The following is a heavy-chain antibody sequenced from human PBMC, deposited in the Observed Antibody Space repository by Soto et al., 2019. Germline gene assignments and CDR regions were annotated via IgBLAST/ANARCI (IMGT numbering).Heavy chain of an antibody. D-gene: IGHD6-19*01. CDR1: GGSFSGYY. Sequence: SETLSLTCAVYGGSFSGYYWSWIRQPPGKGLEWIGEINHSGSTNYNPFLKSRVTISVDTSKNQFSLKLSSVTAADTAVYYCATQQWLGPSYYYYCMDVWGQRTTVTVSS. CDR2: INHSGST. V-gene: IGHV4-34*01. J-gene: IGHJ6*02. CDR3: ATQQWLGPSYYYYCMDV.